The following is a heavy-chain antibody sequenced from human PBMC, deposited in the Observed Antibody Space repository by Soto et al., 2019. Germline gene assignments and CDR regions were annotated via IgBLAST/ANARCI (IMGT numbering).Heavy chain of an antibody. CDR3: ARGSSQWLGGFYYGMDV. V-gene: IGHV3-53*04. CDR1: GFTVSSNY. J-gene: IGHJ6*02. CDR2: IYSGGST. Sequence: EVQLVESGGGLVQPGGSLRLSCAASGFTVSSNYMSWVRQAPGKGLEWVSVIYSGGSTYYADSVKGRFTISRHNSKNTLYLQMNSLRAEDTAVYYCARGSSQWLGGFYYGMDVWGQGTTVTVSS. D-gene: IGHD6-19*01.